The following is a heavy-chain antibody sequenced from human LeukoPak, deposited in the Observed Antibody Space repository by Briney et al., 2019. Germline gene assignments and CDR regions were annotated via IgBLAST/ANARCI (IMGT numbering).Heavy chain of an antibody. J-gene: IGHJ5*02. CDR2: INHSGST. CDR1: GGSFSGYY. V-gene: IGHV4-34*01. CDR3: ARDKRFLNYYGSGSYGLTRGWFDP. Sequence: PSETLSLTCAVYGGSFSGYYWSWIRQPPGKGLEWIGEINHSGSTNYNPSLKSRVTMSVDTSKNQFSLKLSSVTAADTAVYYCARDKRFLNYYGSGSYGLTRGWFDPWGQGTLVTVSS. D-gene: IGHD3-10*01.